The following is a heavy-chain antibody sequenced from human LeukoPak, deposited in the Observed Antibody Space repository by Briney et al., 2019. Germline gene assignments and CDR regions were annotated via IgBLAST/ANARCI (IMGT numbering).Heavy chain of an antibody. CDR3: ARVPYYDILTGYNYYFDY. J-gene: IGHJ4*02. V-gene: IGHV1-2*06. Sequence: ASVKVSCKASGYTFTGYYMHWVRQAPGQGLEWMGRINPNSGGTNYAQKFQGRVTMTRDTSISTAYMELSRLRSDDTAVYCCARVPYYDILTGYNYYFDYWGQGTLVTVSS. D-gene: IGHD3-9*01. CDR1: GYTFTGYY. CDR2: INPNSGGT.